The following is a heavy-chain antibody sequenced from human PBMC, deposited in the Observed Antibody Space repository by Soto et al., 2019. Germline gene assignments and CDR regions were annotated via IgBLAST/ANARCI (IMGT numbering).Heavy chain of an antibody. D-gene: IGHD2-15*01. V-gene: IGHV3-23*01. CDR3: AKVGCSGGSCYWAFYFDY. Sequence: GGSLRLSCAASGFTFSSYAMSWVRQAPGKGLEWVSAISGSGGSTYYADSVKGRFTIFRDNSKNTMYLQMNSRRAGDTAVYYCAKVGCSGGSCYWAFYFDYWGHGTLVTGSS. CDR2: ISGSGGST. CDR1: GFTFSSYA. J-gene: IGHJ4*01.